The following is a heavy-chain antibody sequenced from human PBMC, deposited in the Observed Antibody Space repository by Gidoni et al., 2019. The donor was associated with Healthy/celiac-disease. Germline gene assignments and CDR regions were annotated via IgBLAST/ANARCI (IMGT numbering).Heavy chain of an antibody. CDR3: ARDGSRSGYDSGSFWDY. V-gene: IGHV1-46*01. J-gene: IGHJ4*02. CDR1: GYTFTSYY. D-gene: IGHD5-12*01. CDR2: INPRGCST. Sequence: QVQLVQAGAEVKKPGASVKVSCKASGYTFTSYYMHWGRQAPGHGLEWMGIINPRGCSTSYAQKFQGRVTMTRDTSTSTVYMELSSLRSEDTAVYYCARDGSRSGYDSGSFWDYWGQGTLVTVSS.